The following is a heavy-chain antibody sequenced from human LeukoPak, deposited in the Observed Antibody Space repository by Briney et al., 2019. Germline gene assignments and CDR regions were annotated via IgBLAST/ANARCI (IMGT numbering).Heavy chain of an antibody. CDR3: ATDQGYGGTFDY. CDR1: GYTLTELS. CDR2: FDPEDGET. D-gene: IGHD4-23*01. V-gene: IGHV1-24*01. Sequence: ASVKVSCKVSGYTLTELSMHWVRRAPGKGLEWMGGFDPEDGETIYAQKFQGRVTMTEDTSTDTAYMELSSLRSEDTAVYYCATDQGYGGTFDYWGQGTLVTVSS. J-gene: IGHJ4*02.